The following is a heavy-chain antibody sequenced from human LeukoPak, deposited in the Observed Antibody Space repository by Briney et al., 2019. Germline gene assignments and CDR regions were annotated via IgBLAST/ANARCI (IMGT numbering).Heavy chain of an antibody. D-gene: IGHD3-3*01. V-gene: IGHV1-8*01. Sequence: APVKVSCKASGYTFTSYDINWVRQATGQGLEWMGWMNPNSGNTGYAQKFQGRVTMTRDTSISTAYMELSRLRSDDTAVYYCAREETYYDFWSGSEGYYFDYWGQGTLVTVSS. CDR3: AREETYYDFWSGSEGYYFDY. J-gene: IGHJ4*02. CDR1: GYTFTSYD. CDR2: MNPNSGNT.